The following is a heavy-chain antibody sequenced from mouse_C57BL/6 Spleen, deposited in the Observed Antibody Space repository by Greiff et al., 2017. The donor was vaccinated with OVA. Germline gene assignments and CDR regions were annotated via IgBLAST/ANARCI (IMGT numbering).Heavy chain of an antibody. Sequence: QVQLQQPGAELVKPGASVKMSCKASGYTFTSYWMHWVKQRPGRGLEWIGRIDPNSGGTKYNEKFKSKATLTVDKPYSTADMQLSSLSSEDSSIYYCARDRHYYCSSYGYFDFWGTGTTVTVSS. CDR3: ARDRHYYCSSYGYFDF. CDR1: GYTFTSYW. V-gene: IGHV1-72*01. J-gene: IGHJ1*03. CDR2: IDPNSGGT. D-gene: IGHD1-1*01.